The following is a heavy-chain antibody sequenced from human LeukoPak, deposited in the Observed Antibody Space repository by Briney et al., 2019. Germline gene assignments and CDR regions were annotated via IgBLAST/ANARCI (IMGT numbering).Heavy chain of an antibody. Sequence: TSETLSLTCTVSGDSLSSHYWSWVRQPPGKGLEWIGYIYGSGSTHYDPSLRSRVTISEDTSKNQFSLKLTSVTAADTAVYYCARNVGWYSHDSWGQGALVTVSS. CDR2: IYGSGST. CDR3: ARNVGWYSHDS. D-gene: IGHD6-19*01. CDR1: GDSLSSHY. J-gene: IGHJ4*02. V-gene: IGHV4-59*08.